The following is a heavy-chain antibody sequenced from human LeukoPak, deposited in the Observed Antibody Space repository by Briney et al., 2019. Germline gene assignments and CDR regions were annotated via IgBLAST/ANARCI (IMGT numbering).Heavy chain of an antibody. Sequence: GGSLRLSCAASGFIFSSYGMHWVRQAPGKGLEWVAVISYDGSNKYYADSVKGRFTISRDNSKNTLYLQMNSLRAEDTAVYYCASGSRAYYYYGMDVWGQGTTVTVSS. CDR1: GFIFSSYG. CDR3: ASGSRAYYYYGMDV. D-gene: IGHD3-10*01. J-gene: IGHJ6*02. V-gene: IGHV3-30*03. CDR2: ISYDGSNK.